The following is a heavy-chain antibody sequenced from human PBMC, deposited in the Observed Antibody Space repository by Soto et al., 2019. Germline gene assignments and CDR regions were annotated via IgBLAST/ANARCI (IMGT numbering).Heavy chain of an antibody. CDR3: ARDPAANRPGANYYYYGMDF. J-gene: IGHJ6*02. V-gene: IGHV1-46*04. CDR2: VNPRAGTV. Sequence: QVQLVQSGTEVKKPGASVKVSCKAAGYTFTTYYIHWVRQAPGQGLEWMGIVNPRAGTVSYAQRLQGRVTLTRDTSTSTVYMELSSLTSEDTAVYYCARDPAANRPGANYYYYGMDFWGQGTAVTVSS. CDR1: GYTFTTYY. D-gene: IGHD6-13*01.